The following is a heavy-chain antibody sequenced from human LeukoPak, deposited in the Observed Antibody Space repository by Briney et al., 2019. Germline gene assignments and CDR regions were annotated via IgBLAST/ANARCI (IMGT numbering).Heavy chain of an antibody. CDR3: ARVLRRKYYFDY. V-gene: IGHV3-66*01. J-gene: IGHJ4*02. Sequence: GGSLRLSCAASGFTFSSYGMHWVRQAPGKGLEWVSVIYSGGSTYYADSVKGRFTISRDNSKNTLYLQMNSLRAEDTAVYYCARVLRRKYYFDYWGQGTLVTVSS. CDR2: IYSGGST. D-gene: IGHD3-3*01. CDR1: GFTFSSYG.